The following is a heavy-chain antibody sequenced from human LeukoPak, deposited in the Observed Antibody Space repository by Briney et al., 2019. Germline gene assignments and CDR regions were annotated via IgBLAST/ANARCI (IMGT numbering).Heavy chain of an antibody. CDR1: GFTFSSYA. D-gene: IGHD5-12*01. CDR3: AKDHQEGYLNAFDI. V-gene: IGHV3-23*01. J-gene: IGHJ3*02. Sequence: PGGPLRLSCAASGFTFSSYAMSWVRQAPGKGLEWVSAINGSGGSAYYADSVKGRFTISRDNYKNTLYLQMNSLRADDTAVYYCAKDHQEGYLNAFDIWGQGAMVAVSS. CDR2: INGSGGSA.